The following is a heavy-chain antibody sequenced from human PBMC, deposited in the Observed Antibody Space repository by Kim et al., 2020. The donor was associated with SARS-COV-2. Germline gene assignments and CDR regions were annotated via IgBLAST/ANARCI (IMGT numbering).Heavy chain of an antibody. CDR3: ARVRYCSSTSCRSVTDY. D-gene: IGHD2-2*01. CDR2: INHSGST. V-gene: IGHV4-34*01. J-gene: IGHJ4*02. Sequence: SETLSLTCAVYGGSFSGYYWSWIRQPPGKGLEWIGEINHSGSTNYNPSLKSRVTISVDTSKNQFSLKLSSVTAADTAVYYCARVRYCSSTSCRSVTDYWGQGTLVTVSS. CDR1: GGSFSGYY.